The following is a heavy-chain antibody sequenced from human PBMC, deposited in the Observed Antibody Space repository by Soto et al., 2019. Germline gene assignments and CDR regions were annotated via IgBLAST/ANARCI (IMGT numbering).Heavy chain of an antibody. CDR2: INHSGTYV. V-gene: IGHV3-21*01. CDR1: GFTFSGYS. Sequence: GGSLRLSCAASGFTFSGYSMNWVRQAPGKGLEWVSSINHSGTYVYYADSVKGRFTISRDNAKRSLSLQMNSLRVEDTAVYYCPRGPTSVTTTYWFDPWGQGTLVTVSS. CDR3: PRGPTSVTTTYWFDP. D-gene: IGHD4-17*01. J-gene: IGHJ5*02.